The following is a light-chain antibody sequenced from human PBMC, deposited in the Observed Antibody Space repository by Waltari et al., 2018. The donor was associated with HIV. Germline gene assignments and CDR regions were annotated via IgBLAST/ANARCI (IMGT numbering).Light chain of an antibody. CDR3: CSYAGRNTMV. Sequence: QFALTQPRSVSGSPGQSVTITCTGTSRDVGGFNNISCSHQYPGRAPKLLIYDFIKRPSGVPDRFSGSKSGNTASLTISGLQAEDEADYYCCSYAGRNTMVFGGGTTLTVL. J-gene: IGLJ2*01. CDR2: DFI. CDR1: SRDVGGFNN. V-gene: IGLV2-11*01.